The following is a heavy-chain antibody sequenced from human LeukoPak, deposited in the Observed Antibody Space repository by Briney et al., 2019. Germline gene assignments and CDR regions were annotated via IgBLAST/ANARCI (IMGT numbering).Heavy chain of an antibody. V-gene: IGHV7-4-1*02. CDR1: GYTFTSYA. Sequence: GASVKVSCKASGYTFTSYAMNWVRQAPGQGLEWMGWINTNTGNPTYAQGFTGRFVFSLDASVSTAYLQISSLKAEDTAVYYCAREGDYVWGSYRHFDYWGQGTLVTVSS. CDR3: AREGDYVWGSYRHFDY. CDR2: INTNTGNP. J-gene: IGHJ4*02. D-gene: IGHD3-16*02.